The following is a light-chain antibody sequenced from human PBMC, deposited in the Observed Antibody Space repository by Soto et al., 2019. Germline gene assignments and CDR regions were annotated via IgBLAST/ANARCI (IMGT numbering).Light chain of an antibody. CDR3: QQVNSYPMYT. Sequence: DIQLTQSPSFLSASVGDRVTITCRASQGSTSYLAWYQQKPGKAPNLLIYASSTLQSGVPSRCSSSGAATEFTLTISSLQHEDFATYYCQQVNSYPMYTFGQGTKLEIK. J-gene: IGKJ2*01. CDR2: ASS. CDR1: QGSTSY. V-gene: IGKV1-9*01.